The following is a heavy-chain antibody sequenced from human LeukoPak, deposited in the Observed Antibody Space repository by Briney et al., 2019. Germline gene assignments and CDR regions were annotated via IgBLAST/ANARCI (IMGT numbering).Heavy chain of an antibody. CDR3: AKDSHWILFDD. CDR1: GFTVSSNY. D-gene: IGHD2-2*03. CDR2: IYCGGST. Sequence: GGSLRLSCAASGFTVSSNYMSWVRQAPGKGLEWVSVIYCGGSTYYADSVKGRFTISRDNSKNTLYLQMNSLRDEDTAVYYCAKDSHWILFDDWGQGTLVTVSS. V-gene: IGHV3-53*01. J-gene: IGHJ4*02.